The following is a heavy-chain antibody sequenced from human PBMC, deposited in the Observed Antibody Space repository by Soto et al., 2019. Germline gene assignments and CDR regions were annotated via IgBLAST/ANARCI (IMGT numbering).Heavy chain of an antibody. CDR2: IYPSDSET. D-gene: IGHD2-21*02. J-gene: IGHJ4*02. CDR1: GYKFSTSW. V-gene: IGHV5-51*01. Sequence: PGESLKISCKAFGYKFSTSWIGWVRQMPGKGLELMGIIYPSDSETRYSPSFQGEVTISADKSITTAYLQWSSLKASDTAMYYCARGEDGGNSGFDYWGQGTLVTVSS. CDR3: ARGEDGGNSGFDY.